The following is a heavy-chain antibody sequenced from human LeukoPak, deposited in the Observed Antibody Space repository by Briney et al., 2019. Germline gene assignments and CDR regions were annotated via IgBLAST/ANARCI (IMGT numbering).Heavy chain of an antibody. CDR2: ISDNGGST. D-gene: IGHD2-15*01. Sequence: GVSLRLSCAASGFILRNHAMNWVRQGPGKGPEWVSGISDNGGSTYYADSVKGRFTISRDTSKNTLHLQMNSLRAEDTAVYYCANLGYCSGGSCYVFEYWGQGTLVTVSS. J-gene: IGHJ4*02. V-gene: IGHV3-23*01. CDR1: GFILRNHA. CDR3: ANLGYCSGGSCYVFEY.